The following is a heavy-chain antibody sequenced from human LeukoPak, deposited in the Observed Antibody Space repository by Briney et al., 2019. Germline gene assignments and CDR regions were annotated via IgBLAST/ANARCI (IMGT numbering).Heavy chain of an antibody. CDR3: ARGGHITILGFDF. CDR1: GGSISSSSYY. Sequence: MPSETLSLTCTVSGGSISSSSYYWGWIRQPPGKGLEWIGSIYYSGSTYYNPSLKSRVTISVDTSKNQFSLKLSSVTAADTAVYYCARGGHITILGFDFWGQGTMVTVSS. CDR2: IYYSGST. J-gene: IGHJ3*01. D-gene: IGHD3-3*01. V-gene: IGHV4-39*07.